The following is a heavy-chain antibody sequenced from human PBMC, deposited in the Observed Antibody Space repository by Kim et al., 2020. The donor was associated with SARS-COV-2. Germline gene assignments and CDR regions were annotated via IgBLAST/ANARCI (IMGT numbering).Heavy chain of an antibody. CDR2: IYYSGST. D-gene: IGHD5-12*01. CDR1: GGSISSGDYY. V-gene: IGHV4-30-4*01. CDR3: ARDGDGYNSYFDY. J-gene: IGHJ4*02. Sequence: SETLSLTCTVSGGSISSGDYYWSWIRQPPGKGLEWIGYIYYSGSTYYNPSLKSRVTISVDTSKNQFSLKLSSVTAADTAVYYCARDGDGYNSYFDYWGQGTLVTVSS.